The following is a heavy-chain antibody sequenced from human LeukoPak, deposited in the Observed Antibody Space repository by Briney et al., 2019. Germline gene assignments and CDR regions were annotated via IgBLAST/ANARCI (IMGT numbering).Heavy chain of an antibody. J-gene: IGHJ6*03. CDR2: IYSGGST. V-gene: IGHV3-66*01. CDR1: GFTVSSNY. D-gene: IGHD6-13*01. CDR3: ARVIRQQPAEEDYYYYYMDV. Sequence: PGGSLRLSCAASGFTVSSNYMSWVRQAPGKGLEWVSVIYSGGSTYYADSVKGRFTISRDNSKNTLYLQMNSLRAEDTAVYYCARVIRQQPAEEDYYYYYMDVWGKGTTVTISS.